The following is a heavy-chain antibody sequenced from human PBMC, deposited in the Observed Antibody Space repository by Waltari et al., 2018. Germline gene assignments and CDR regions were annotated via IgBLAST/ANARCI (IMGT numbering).Heavy chain of an antibody. CDR3: ARGYGGNSDYYYYYMDV. J-gene: IGHJ6*03. CDR1: GGTFSSYA. Sequence: QVQLVQSGAEVKKPGSSVKVSCKASGGTFSSYAISWVRQAPGQGLEWMGRIIPIFGTANYAQKFQGRVTITADKSTSTAYMELSSLRSEDTAVYYCARGYGGNSDYYYYYMDVWGKGTTVTISS. CDR2: IIPIFGTA. V-gene: IGHV1-69*13. D-gene: IGHD2-21*02.